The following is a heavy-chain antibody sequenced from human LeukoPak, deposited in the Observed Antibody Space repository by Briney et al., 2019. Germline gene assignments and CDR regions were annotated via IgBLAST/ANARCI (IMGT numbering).Heavy chain of an antibody. Sequence: TLSLTCTVSGGSISSGSYYWSWLRQPAGKGLEWIVRIYTSGRTNYNPSLKSRVTISVDTSKNQFSLKLSSVTAADTAVYYCARDISGYYFGWFDPWGQGTLVTVSS. D-gene: IGHD3-22*01. CDR3: ARDISGYYFGWFDP. CDR1: GGSISSGSYY. V-gene: IGHV4-61*02. CDR2: IYTSGRT. J-gene: IGHJ5*02.